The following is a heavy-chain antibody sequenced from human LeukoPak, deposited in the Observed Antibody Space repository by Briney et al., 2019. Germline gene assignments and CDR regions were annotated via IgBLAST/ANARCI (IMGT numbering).Heavy chain of an antibody. Sequence: KPGGSLRLSCAASGFTFSSYSMNWVRQAPGKGLEWVSYISSSSSTIYYADSVKGRFTISRDNAKNSLYLQMNSLRAEDTSVYYCARDLRGARDYWGQGTLVTVSS. V-gene: IGHV3-48*01. CDR2: ISSSSSTI. J-gene: IGHJ4*02. CDR3: ARDLRGARDY. CDR1: GFTFSSYS. D-gene: IGHD1-26*01.